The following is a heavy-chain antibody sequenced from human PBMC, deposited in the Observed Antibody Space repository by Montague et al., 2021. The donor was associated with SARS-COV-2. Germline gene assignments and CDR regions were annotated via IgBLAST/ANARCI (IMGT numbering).Heavy chain of an antibody. V-gene: IGHV4-4*07. D-gene: IGHD4/OR15-4a*01. J-gene: IGHJ4*02. Sequence: SETLSLTCTVSGGSMRSYYWSWIRQPAGQGLQWLGRTYSSGSTNYNPSLNSRITMSVDTSRNQFSLKVISVTAADSAVYYCAGGLGAPDCYFDSWGQGTLVTVSS. CDR3: AGGLGAPDCYFDS. CDR2: TYSSGST. CDR1: GGSMRSYY.